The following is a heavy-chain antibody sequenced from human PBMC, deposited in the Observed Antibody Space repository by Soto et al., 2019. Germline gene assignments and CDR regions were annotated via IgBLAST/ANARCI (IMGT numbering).Heavy chain of an antibody. CDR2: IYYSGST. J-gene: IGHJ4*02. CDR1: GGSISSGDYY. D-gene: IGHD2-15*01. V-gene: IGHV4-30-4*01. CDR3: ARAKGVVVVAAPYFDY. Sequence: SETLSLTCTVSGGSISSGDYYWSWIRQPPGKGLKWIGYIYYSGSTYYNPSLKSRVTISVDTSKNQFSLKLSSVTAADTAVYYCARAKGVVVVAAPYFDYWGQGTLVTVSS.